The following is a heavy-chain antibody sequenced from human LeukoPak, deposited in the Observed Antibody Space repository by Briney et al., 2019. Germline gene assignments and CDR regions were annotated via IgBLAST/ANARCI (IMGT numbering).Heavy chain of an antibody. D-gene: IGHD3-10*01. J-gene: IGHJ4*02. CDR1: GYTFTGYY. CDR2: INPNSGGT. V-gene: IGHV1-2*02. CDR3: ARGDYYGSGRPTNAFDY. Sequence: ASVKVSCKASGYTFTGYYMHWVRQAPGQGLEWMGWINPNSGGTNYAQKFQGRVTTTRDTSISTAYMELSRLRSDDTAVYYCARGDYYGSGRPTNAFDYWGQGTLVTVSS.